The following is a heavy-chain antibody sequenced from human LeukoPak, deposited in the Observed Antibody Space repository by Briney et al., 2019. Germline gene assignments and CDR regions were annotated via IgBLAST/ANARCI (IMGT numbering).Heavy chain of an antibody. V-gene: IGHV4-38-2*01. J-gene: IGHJ5*02. Sequence: SETLSLTCAVSGYSISSGYYWGWIRPPPGKGLEWIGSIYHSGSTCYNPSLKSRVTISVDTSKNQFSLKLSSVTAADTAVYYCARANYYDSSGSIANWFDPWGQGTLVTVSS. D-gene: IGHD3-22*01. CDR1: GYSISSGYY. CDR2: IYHSGST. CDR3: ARANYYDSSGSIANWFDP.